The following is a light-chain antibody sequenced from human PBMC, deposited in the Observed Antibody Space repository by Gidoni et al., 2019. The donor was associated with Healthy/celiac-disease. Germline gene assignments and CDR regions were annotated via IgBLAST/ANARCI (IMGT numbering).Light chain of an antibody. CDR1: SSNIGSNT. V-gene: IGLV1-44*01. Sequence: QSVLTQPPSESGTPGQRVTISCSGSSSNIGSNTVNWYQQRPGTAPKLLIYSNNPRPSGVPDRFSGSKSGTSASLAISGLQSEDEADYYCAAWDDSLNGPEFGGGTKLTVL. J-gene: IGLJ2*01. CDR2: SNN. CDR3: AAWDDSLNGPE.